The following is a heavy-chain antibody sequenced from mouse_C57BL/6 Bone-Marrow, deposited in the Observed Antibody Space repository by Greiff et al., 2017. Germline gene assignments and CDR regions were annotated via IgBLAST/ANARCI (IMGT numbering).Heavy chain of an antibody. Sequence: QVQLKESGAELARPGASVKLSCKASGYTFTSYGISWVKQRPGQGLEWIGEIYPRSGNTYYNEKFKGKATLTADKSSSTAYMELRSLTSEDSAVYFCARERSSGYLAYWGQGTLVTVSA. CDR3: ARERSSGYLAY. D-gene: IGHD3-2*02. CDR2: IYPRSGNT. CDR1: GYTFTSYG. J-gene: IGHJ3*01. V-gene: IGHV1-81*01.